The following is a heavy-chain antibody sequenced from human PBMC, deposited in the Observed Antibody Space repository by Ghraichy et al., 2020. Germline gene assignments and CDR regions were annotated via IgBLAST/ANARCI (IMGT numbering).Heavy chain of an antibody. CDR3: ARDPGDDYFGL. D-gene: IGHD7-27*01. Sequence: SETLSLTCTVSGGSINSGDFYLSWIRHHPGTGLEWIGYMYYSGRAYYNPSLKNRVTFSIDTSTNHFSLKLTSVTAADTAVYYCARDPGDDYFGLWGQGTLVTVSS. CDR2: MYYSGRA. J-gene: IGHJ4*02. CDR1: GGSINSGDFY. V-gene: IGHV4-31*03.